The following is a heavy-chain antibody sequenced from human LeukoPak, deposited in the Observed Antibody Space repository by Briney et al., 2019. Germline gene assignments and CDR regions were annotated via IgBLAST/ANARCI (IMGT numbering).Heavy chain of an antibody. V-gene: IGHV4-59*12. CDR2: IYYSGST. CDR1: GGSISSYY. Sequence: SETLSLTCTVSGGSISSYYWSWIQQPPGKGLEWIGYIYYSGSTNYNPSLKSRVTISADKSKNQVSLKLTSVTAADTAVYYCARLPVIVGAALEYYYYYMDVWGQGTTVTVSS. CDR3: ARLPVIVGAALEYYYYYMDV. D-gene: IGHD1-26*01. J-gene: IGHJ6*03.